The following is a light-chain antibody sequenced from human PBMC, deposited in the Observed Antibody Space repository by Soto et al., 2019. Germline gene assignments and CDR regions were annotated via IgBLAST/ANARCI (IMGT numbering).Light chain of an antibody. CDR1: QGFTNY. CDR3: QKYNTAPYT. J-gene: IGKJ5*01. Sequence: DIQMTQSPSFLSASVGDTVTLTCRASQGFTNYLAWYQQKPGKAPKLLIYAASTLQSGVPPRFSGSGSGTHFTLTISSLQPEDAATYYCQKYNTAPYTFGQGTRLEI. CDR2: AAS. V-gene: IGKV1-27*01.